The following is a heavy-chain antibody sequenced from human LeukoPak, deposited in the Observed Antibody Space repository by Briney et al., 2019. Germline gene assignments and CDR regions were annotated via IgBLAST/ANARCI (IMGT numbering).Heavy chain of an antibody. CDR2: IYYSGST. Sequence: SETLSLTCTVSGGSISSSSYYWGWIRQPPGKGLEWIGSIYYSGSTYYNPSLKSRVTISVDTSKNQFSLKLSSVTAADTAVYYCARLGSAGEFTDYWGQGTLVTVSS. J-gene: IGHJ4*02. D-gene: IGHD3-10*01. V-gene: IGHV4-39*01. CDR3: ARLGSAGEFTDY. CDR1: GGSISSSSYY.